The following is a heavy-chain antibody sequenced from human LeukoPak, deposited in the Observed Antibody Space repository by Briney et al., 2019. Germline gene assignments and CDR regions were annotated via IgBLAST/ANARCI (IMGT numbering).Heavy chain of an antibody. CDR3: ATSIAARPVWWFDP. Sequence: ASVEVSCKVSGYTLTELSMHWVRQAPGKGLEWMGGFDPEDGETIYAQKSQGRVTMTEDTSTDTAYMELSSLRSEDTAVYYCATSIAARPVWWFDPWGQGTLVTVSS. CDR1: GYTLTELS. D-gene: IGHD6-6*01. CDR2: FDPEDGET. V-gene: IGHV1-24*01. J-gene: IGHJ5*02.